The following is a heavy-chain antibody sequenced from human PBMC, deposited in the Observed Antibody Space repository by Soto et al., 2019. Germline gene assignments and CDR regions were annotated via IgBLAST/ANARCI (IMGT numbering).Heavy chain of an antibody. CDR1: GFTFSSYS. V-gene: IGHV3-48*01. J-gene: IGHJ6*03. CDR2: ISSSSSTI. Sequence: GGSLRLSCAASGFTFSSYSMNWVRQAPGKGLEWVSYISSSSSTIYYADSVKGRFTISRDNAKNSLYLQMNSLRAEDTAVYYCATLPPYCSSTSCYDYYYYYYMDVWGKGTTVTVSS. D-gene: IGHD2-2*01. CDR3: ATLPPYCSSTSCYDYYYYYYMDV.